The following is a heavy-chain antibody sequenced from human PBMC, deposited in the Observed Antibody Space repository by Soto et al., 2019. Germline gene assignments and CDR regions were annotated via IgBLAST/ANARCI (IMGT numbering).Heavy chain of an antibody. Sequence: QVQLQESGPGLVRPSETLSLTCTVSDVSIGGSFHYLGGIRHPPGKGLEWIGNIDLGGTKYYNPSLKSRLNLSLDTYKKLVSRELTSVTATDTAVYYCAIYQRGYSGGSQFYPWCQGTLFTGSS. V-gene: IGHV4-39*01. CDR2: IDLGGTK. D-gene: IGHD5-12*01. J-gene: IGHJ5*02. CDR3: AIYQRGYSGGSQFYP. CDR1: DVSIGGSFHY.